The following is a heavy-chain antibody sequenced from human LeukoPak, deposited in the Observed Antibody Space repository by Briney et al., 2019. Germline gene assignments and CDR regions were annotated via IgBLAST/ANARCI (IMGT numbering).Heavy chain of an antibody. CDR1: GYTLTNSW. CDR3: VRFALTSSLDH. V-gene: IGHV5-51*01. D-gene: IGHD6-13*01. CDR2: IYPGYSDA. J-gene: IGHJ5*02. Sequence: GESLKISCKISGYTLTNSWIGGVRQVPGKGLEWMGLIYPGYSDAKYSPSFQGQVTLSVDASISRAYLQLTACGPRTTALYYCVRFALTSSLDHWGQGTLVTVSS.